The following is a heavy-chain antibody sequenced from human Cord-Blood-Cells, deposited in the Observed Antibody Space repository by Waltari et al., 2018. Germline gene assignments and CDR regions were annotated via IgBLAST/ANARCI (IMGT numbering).Heavy chain of an antibody. Sequence: EVQLVESGGGLVQPGGSLRLSCAASGFTFSSYAMSWVRQAPGKGLEWVSAIGGSGGSTYYADSVKGRFTISRDNSKNTLYLQMNSLRAEDTAVYYCAKDTDIVVVVAAIPVGGMDVWGQGTTVTVSS. CDR1: GFTFSSYA. D-gene: IGHD2-15*01. J-gene: IGHJ6*02. V-gene: IGHV3-23*04. CDR3: AKDTDIVVVVAAIPVGGMDV. CDR2: IGGSGGST.